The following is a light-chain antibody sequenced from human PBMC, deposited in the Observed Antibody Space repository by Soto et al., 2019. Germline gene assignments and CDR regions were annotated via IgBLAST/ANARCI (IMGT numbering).Light chain of an antibody. CDR2: DAS. J-gene: IGKJ1*01. CDR1: QSISSW. V-gene: IGKV1-5*01. CDR3: QKYNSAPWT. Sequence: DIQMTQSPSTLSASVGDRVTITCRASQSISSWLAWYQQKPGKAPKVLIYDASSLESGVPSRFSGSGSGTEFSLTISSLQPEDVATYYCQKYNSAPWTFGQGTKVDIK.